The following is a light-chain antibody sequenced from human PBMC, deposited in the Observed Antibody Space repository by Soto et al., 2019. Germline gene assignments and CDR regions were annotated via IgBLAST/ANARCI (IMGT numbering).Light chain of an antibody. CDR2: STS. V-gene: IGKV3-20*01. Sequence: EIVLTQYLGTLSLSPGEIATLSCRASQSVSSTYLAWYQQRPGQAPRLLIYSTSSRATVIPDRFSGSGSGTDFTLTISRLEPEYFAVYYCQQYGGSPRYTFGQGNKLEIK. CDR1: QSVSSTY. CDR3: QQYGGSPRYT. J-gene: IGKJ2*01.